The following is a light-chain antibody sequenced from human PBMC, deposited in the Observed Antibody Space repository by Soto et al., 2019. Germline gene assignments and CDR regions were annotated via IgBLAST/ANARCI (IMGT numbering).Light chain of an antibody. CDR2: AAS. Sequence: DIQTAQSPSSLSASVGDRVTITCRASQSISNYLNWYQQKSGEVPKLLIYAASRLHSGVPSRFSGSGSGTDFTLTISSLQPEDFATYYCQHTYSTFGQGTKVELK. J-gene: IGKJ1*01. CDR1: QSISNY. CDR3: QHTYST. V-gene: IGKV1-39*01.